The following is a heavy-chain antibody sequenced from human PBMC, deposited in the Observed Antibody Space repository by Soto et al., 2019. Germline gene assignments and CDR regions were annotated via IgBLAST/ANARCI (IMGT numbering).Heavy chain of an antibody. CDR1: GFTFSSYA. CDR3: ARVMTDHPRNPPDY. D-gene: IGHD2-21*02. V-gene: IGHV3-30-3*01. Sequence: QVQLVEPGGGVVQPGRSLRLSCAASGFTFSSYAMHWVRQAPGKGLEWVAVISYDGSNKYYADSVKGRFTISRDNSKNTLYLQMNSLRAEDTAVYYCARVMTDHPRNPPDYWGQGTLVTVSS. CDR2: ISYDGSNK. J-gene: IGHJ4*02.